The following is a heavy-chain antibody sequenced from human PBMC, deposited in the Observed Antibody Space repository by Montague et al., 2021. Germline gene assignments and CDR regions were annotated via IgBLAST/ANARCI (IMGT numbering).Heavy chain of an antibody. J-gene: IGHJ6*03. CDR2: LSNGGST. D-gene: IGHD1-26*01. V-gene: IGHV4-4*07. Sequence: SETLSITCTVFGDSINTYSWSWIRQPAGKGLEWIGRLSNGGSTNSNPSLKSRVSMSVDTSKNQFSLKLSSVTAADTAVYFCARDTVGASGYFYYYYMDVWGRGTTVTVSS. CDR1: GDSINTYS. CDR3: ARDTVGASGYFYYYYMDV.